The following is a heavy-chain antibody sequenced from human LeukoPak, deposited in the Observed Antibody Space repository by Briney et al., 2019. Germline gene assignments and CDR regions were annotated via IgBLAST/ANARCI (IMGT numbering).Heavy chain of an antibody. D-gene: IGHD4-23*01. Sequence: SGGSPRLSCAASGFTFSTYGMSWVRQAPGKGLEWVSATSDSGGSTYYADSVKGRFTISRDNSKNTLYLQMSSLRAEDTAVYYCAKRSDYGGDGNYFDYWGHGTRVTVSS. CDR3: AKRSDYGGDGNYFDY. J-gene: IGHJ4*01. V-gene: IGHV3-23*01. CDR1: GFTFSTYG. CDR2: TSDSGGST.